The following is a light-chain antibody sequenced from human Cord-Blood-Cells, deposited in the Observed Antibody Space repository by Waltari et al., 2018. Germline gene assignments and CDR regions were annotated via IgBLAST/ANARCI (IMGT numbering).Light chain of an antibody. CDR2: EGS. CDR1: SDVGSYNL. Sequence: SDVGSYNLVSWYQQHPGKAPKLMIYEGSKRPSGVSNRFSGSKSGNTASLTISGLQAEDEADYYCCSYAGSSTVFGGGTQLTVL. J-gene: IGLJ7*01. V-gene: IGLV2-23*01. CDR3: CSYAGSSTV.